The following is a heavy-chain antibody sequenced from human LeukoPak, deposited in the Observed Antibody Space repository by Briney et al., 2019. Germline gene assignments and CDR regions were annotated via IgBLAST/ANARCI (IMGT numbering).Heavy chain of an antibody. CDR3: AREVLRHDY. Sequence: ASVKVSCKASGYTLTQHSINWVRQAPGQGLEWMGWIITDTGNPTYAQGFTGRFVFSVDTSVNTAYLQISSLKPEDTAVYYCAREVLRHDYWGQGTPVTVSS. CDR2: IITDTGNP. J-gene: IGHJ4*02. D-gene: IGHD3-10*01. CDR1: GYTLTQHS. V-gene: IGHV7-4-1*02.